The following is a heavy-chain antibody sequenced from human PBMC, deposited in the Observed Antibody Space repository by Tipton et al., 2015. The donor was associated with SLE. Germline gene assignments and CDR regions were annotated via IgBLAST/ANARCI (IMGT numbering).Heavy chain of an antibody. D-gene: IGHD3-3*01. Sequence: TLSLTCTVSGGSISGYYWTWIRQPPGKGLQWIGYIYYSGSTNYNPSLKSRVTISVDTPKNQFSLKLSSVTAADTAVYYCARNIWSGYRAYYFDYWGQGTLVTVSS. J-gene: IGHJ4*02. CDR3: ARNIWSGYRAYYFDY. CDR1: GGSISGYY. V-gene: IGHV4-59*08. CDR2: IYYSGST.